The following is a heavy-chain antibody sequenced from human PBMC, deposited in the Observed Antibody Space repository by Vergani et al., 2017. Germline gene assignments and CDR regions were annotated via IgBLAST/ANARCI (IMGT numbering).Heavy chain of an antibody. V-gene: IGHV3-30*18. CDR1: GFTFSSYG. Sequence: QVQLVESGGGVVQPGRSLRLSCAASGFTFSSYGMHWVRQAPGKGLEWVAVISYDGSNKYYADSVKGRFTISRDNSKNTLYLQLNSLRAEDTAVYYCAKSYEFWSGAHYYYYGMDVWGQGTTVTVSS. J-gene: IGHJ6*02. D-gene: IGHD3-3*01. CDR2: ISYDGSNK. CDR3: AKSYEFWSGAHYYYYGMDV.